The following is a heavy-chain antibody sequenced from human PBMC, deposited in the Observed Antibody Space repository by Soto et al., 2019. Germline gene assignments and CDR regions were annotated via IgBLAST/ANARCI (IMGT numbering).Heavy chain of an antibody. Sequence: EVQLVESGGGLVQPGGSLRLSCAASGFTFSSYWMHWVRQAPGKGLVWVSRINSDGSSTSYADSVKGRFTISRDNAKSTLYLQMNSLRAEDTAVYYCAREVRTTVTNWYFDLWGRGTLVTVSS. CDR3: AREVRTTVTNWYFDL. V-gene: IGHV3-74*01. J-gene: IGHJ2*01. D-gene: IGHD4-17*01. CDR2: INSDGSST. CDR1: GFTFSSYW.